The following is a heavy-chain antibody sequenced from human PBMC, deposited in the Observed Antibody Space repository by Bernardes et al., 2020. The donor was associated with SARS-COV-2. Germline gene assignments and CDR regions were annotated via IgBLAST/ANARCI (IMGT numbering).Heavy chain of an antibody. CDR3: VKEEKDLWQQWLAKYYFDY. V-gene: IGHV3-64D*06. J-gene: IGHJ4*02. CDR1: GFIFSDYG. CDR2: ISINGGGT. Sequence: GGSLRLSCSASGFIFSDYGMHWVRQAPGKGLEYVGAISINGGGTYYADSVKGRFTISRDNSKNTLYLQMSSLRAEDTAVYYCVKEEKDLWQQWLAKYYFDYWGQGTLVTVSS. D-gene: IGHD6-19*01.